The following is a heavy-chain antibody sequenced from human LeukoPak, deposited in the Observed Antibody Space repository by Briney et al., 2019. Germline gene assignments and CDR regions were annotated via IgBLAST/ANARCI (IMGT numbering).Heavy chain of an antibody. D-gene: IGHD4-23*01. CDR1: GFTFSSYG. CDR2: IWYDGSNK. V-gene: IGHV3-33*01. J-gene: IGHJ6*02. Sequence: LPGGSLRLSCAASGFTFSSYGMHWVRQAPGQGLEWVAVIWYDGSNKYYADSVKGRFTISRDNSKNTLYLQMNSLRAEDTAVYYCARAGGGGNSYGMDVWGQGTTVTVSS. CDR3: ARAGGGGNSYGMDV.